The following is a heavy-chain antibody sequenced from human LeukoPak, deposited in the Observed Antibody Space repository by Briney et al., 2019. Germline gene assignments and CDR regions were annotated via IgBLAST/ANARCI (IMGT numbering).Heavy chain of an antibody. Sequence: PSQTLSLTCTVSGVSISSDGYYWSWIRQHPGKGLEWIGYIYFSGSTYYNPSLKSRVNIPVDTSKNQFSLKLSSVTAADTAVYYCASRTPGIDAFDIWGQGTMVTVSS. CDR1: GVSISSDGYY. CDR2: IYFSGST. V-gene: IGHV4-31*02. CDR3: ASRTPGIDAFDI. D-gene: IGHD3-10*01. J-gene: IGHJ3*02.